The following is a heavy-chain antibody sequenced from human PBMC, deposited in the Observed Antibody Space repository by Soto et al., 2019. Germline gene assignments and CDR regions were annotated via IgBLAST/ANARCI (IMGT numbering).Heavy chain of an antibody. Sequence: LRLSCAASGFTFSSYAMHWVRQAPGKGLEWVAVISYDGSNKYYADSVKGRFTISRDNSKNTLYLQMNSLRAEDTAVYYCARDSWLIHIVLRVGMDVWGQGTTVTVSS. D-gene: IGHD2-8*01. CDR1: GFTFSSYA. CDR2: ISYDGSNK. J-gene: IGHJ6*02. V-gene: IGHV3-30-3*01. CDR3: ARDSWLIHIVLRVGMDV.